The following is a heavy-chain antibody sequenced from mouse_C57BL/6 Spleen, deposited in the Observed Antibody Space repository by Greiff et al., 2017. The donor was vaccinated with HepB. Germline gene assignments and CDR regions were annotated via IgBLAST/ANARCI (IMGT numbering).Heavy chain of an antibody. CDR2: IDPSDSYT. V-gene: IGHV1-59*01. D-gene: IGHD1-1*01. J-gene: IGHJ2*01. CDR3: AIPPGSSYVHF. Sequence: QVQLQQPGAELVRPGTSVKLSCKASGYTFTSYWMHWVKQRPGQGLEWIGVIDPSDSYTNYNQKFKGKATLTVDTSASTAYMQLSSLTSEDSAVYYCAIPPGSSYVHFWGQGTTLTVSS. CDR1: GYTFTSYW.